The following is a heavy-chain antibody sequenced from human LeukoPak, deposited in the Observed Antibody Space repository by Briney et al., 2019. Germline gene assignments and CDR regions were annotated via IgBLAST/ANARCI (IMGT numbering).Heavy chain of an antibody. J-gene: IGHJ4*02. CDR2: IYYSGST. CDR1: GGSISSSSYY. D-gene: IGHD6-13*01. Sequence: SETLSLTCTVSGGSISSSSYYWGWIRQHPGKGLEWIGYIYYSGSTYYNPSLKSRVTISVDTSQNQFSLKLSSVTAADTAVYYCAREGSGIAAAGIIEERGFDYWGQGTLVTVSS. CDR3: AREGSGIAAAGIIEERGFDY. V-gene: IGHV4-31*03.